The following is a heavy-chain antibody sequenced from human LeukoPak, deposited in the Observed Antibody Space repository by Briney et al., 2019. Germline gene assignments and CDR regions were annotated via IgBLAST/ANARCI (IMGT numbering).Heavy chain of an antibody. CDR2: ISRSNTM. V-gene: IGHV3-48*02. D-gene: IGHD4-23*01. CDR1: GSTLSSYY. J-gene: IGHJ4*02. Sequence: SGGSRRHSWAGSGSTLSSYYMNWVRQAPGKGLEWVSFISRSNTMYYADSVKGRFTISRDNAKNTLYLQMNSLRDEDTAVYYCAGASTVVTRSYFDYWGQGTLVTVSS. CDR3: AGASTVVTRSYFDY.